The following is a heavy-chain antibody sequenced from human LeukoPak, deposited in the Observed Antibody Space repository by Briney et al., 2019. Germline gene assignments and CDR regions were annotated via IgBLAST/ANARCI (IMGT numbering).Heavy chain of an antibody. V-gene: IGHV3-21*01. CDR1: GFTFSSYA. CDR2: ISSSSSYI. D-gene: IGHD5-18*01. J-gene: IGHJ4*02. CDR3: ARNPRPLWLPSALDY. Sequence: PGGSLRLSCAVSGFTFSSYAMSWVRQAPGKGLEWVSSISSSSSYIYYADSVKGRFTISRDNAKNSLYLQMNSLRAEDTAVYYCARNPRPLWLPSALDYWGQGTLVTVSS.